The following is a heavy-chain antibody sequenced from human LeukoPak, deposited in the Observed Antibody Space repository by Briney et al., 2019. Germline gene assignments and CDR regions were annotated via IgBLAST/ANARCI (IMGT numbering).Heavy chain of an antibody. V-gene: IGHV1-69*13. J-gene: IGHJ4*02. CDR1: GGTFSSYA. Sequence: SVKVSCKASGGTFSSYAISWVRQAPGQGLEWMGGIIPIFGTANYAQKFQGRVTITADESASTAYMELSSLRSEDTAVYYCAREYYGSGYLDYWGQGTLVTVSS. CDR2: IIPIFGTA. D-gene: IGHD3-10*01. CDR3: AREYYGSGYLDY.